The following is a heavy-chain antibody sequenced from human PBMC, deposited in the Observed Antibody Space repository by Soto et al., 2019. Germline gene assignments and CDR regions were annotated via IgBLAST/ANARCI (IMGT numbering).Heavy chain of an antibody. J-gene: IGHJ4*02. CDR3: ARELERGFDY. V-gene: IGHV3-30*04. CDR1: GFTFSSYA. Sequence: QVQLVESGGGVVQPGRSLRLSCAASGFTFSSYAMHWVRQAPGKGLEWVAVIAYDGRNKYYADSVKGRFTISRDNSKNKLYLQMNSLRIEDTAVYYCARELERGFDYWGQGTLVTGSS. CDR2: IAYDGRNK. D-gene: IGHD1-1*01.